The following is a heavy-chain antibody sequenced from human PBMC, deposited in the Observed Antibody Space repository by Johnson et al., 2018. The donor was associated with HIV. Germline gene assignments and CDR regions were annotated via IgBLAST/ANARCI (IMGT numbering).Heavy chain of an antibody. J-gene: IGHJ3*01. D-gene: IGHD6-19*01. CDR2: IAHDESIT. CDR3: AKDDNLGVWYSDAFDV. CDR1: GFTFADYG. V-gene: IGHV3-30*02. Sequence: QMMLVESGGGVVQPGGSLRLSCATSGFTFADYGMHWVRQPPGKVLEWVAFIAHDESITHYADSVKGRFTMSRDNSKNTLYLHMKSLRPEDTSIYYCAKDDNLGVWYSDAFDVWGQGTVVTVSS.